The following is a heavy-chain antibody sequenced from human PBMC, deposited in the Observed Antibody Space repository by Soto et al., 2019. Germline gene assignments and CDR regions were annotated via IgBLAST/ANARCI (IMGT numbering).Heavy chain of an antibody. Sequence: GGSLRLSCEVSGFTFSAYAMNWVRQAPGKGLEWVSVISGSGGSTYCADSVKGRFTISRDNSKNTLYLQMNSLRAEDKAVYYCARRGPGTYFDYWGQGTLVNVSS. V-gene: IGHV3-23*01. D-gene: IGHD6-13*01. CDR3: ARRGPGTYFDY. CDR1: GFTFSAYA. CDR2: ISGSGGST. J-gene: IGHJ4*02.